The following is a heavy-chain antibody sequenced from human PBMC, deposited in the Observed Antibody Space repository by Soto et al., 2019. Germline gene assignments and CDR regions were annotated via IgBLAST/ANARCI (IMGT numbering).Heavy chain of an antibody. Sequence: KTGGSLRLSCAASGFTFSDYYMSWIRQAPGKGLEWVSYISSSGSTIYYADSVKGRFTISRDNAKNSLYLQMNSLRAEDTAVYYCARDLRNYYDSSGSRPFYYYYGMDVWGQGTTVTVSS. V-gene: IGHV3-11*01. D-gene: IGHD3-22*01. CDR1: GFTFSDYY. CDR2: ISSSGSTI. J-gene: IGHJ6*02. CDR3: ARDLRNYYDSSGSRPFYYYYGMDV.